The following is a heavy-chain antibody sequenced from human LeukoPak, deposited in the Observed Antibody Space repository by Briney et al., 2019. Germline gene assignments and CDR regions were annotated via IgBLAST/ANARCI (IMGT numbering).Heavy chain of an antibody. CDR2: INPSGASA. J-gene: IGHJ5*02. CDR1: GYTFTSYS. Sequence: ASVKVSCKASGYTFTSYSIHWVRQAPGQGLEWVGIINPSGASAMYAQKFQGGVTMTRDMSTATVYLGLSSLRFDDTAVYYCARGHGSGSTNWFDPWGQGTLVTVSS. CDR3: ARGHGSGSTNWFDP. D-gene: IGHD3-10*01. V-gene: IGHV1-46*01.